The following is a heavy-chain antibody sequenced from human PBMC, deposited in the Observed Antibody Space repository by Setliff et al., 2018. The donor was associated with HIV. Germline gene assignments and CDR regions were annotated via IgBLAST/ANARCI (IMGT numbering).Heavy chain of an antibody. V-gene: IGHV4-38-2*01. CDR2: IYYSGST. J-gene: IGHJ6*03. D-gene: IGHD4-4*01. CDR1: GYSISSGYY. CDR3: ARGLNDYTNPSYMDV. Sequence: PSETLSLTCAVSGYSISSGYYWGWIRQPPGKGLEWIGNIYYSGSTNYNPSLKSRVTISVDTSKNQFSLKVNSVTAVDTAVYYCARGLNDYTNPSYMDVWGKGTAVTVSS.